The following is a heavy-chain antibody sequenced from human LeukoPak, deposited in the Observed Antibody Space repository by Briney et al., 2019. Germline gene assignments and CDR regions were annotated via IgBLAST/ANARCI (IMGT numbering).Heavy chain of an antibody. D-gene: IGHD3-10*01. CDR2: IYTSGST. V-gene: IGHV4-61*02. CDR3: ARDKGGFLYFGEYDP. J-gene: IGHJ5*02. Sequence: PSETLSLTCTVSGASISSGSHHWSWIRQPGGKGLEWIGRIYTSGSTNYNPSLKSRVSISVDMSKNQFSLKLSSVTAADTAVYYCARDKGGFLYFGEYDPWGQGTLVTVSS. CDR1: GASISSGSHH.